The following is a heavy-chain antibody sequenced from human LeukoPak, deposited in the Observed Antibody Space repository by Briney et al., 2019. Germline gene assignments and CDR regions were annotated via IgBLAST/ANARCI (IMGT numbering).Heavy chain of an antibody. J-gene: IGHJ6*03. V-gene: IGHV1-2*02. CDR2: INPNSGDT. D-gene: IGHD6-13*01. CDR3: ARNPAGIAAAGYRSYYYMDV. Sequence: ASVKVSCKASGYTFTGYYMHWVRQAPGQGLEWMGWINPNSGDTKYAQKFQGRVTMTRDTSISTAYMELSRLRSDDTAVYYCARNPAGIAAAGYRSYYYMDVWGKGTTVTVSS. CDR1: GYTFTGYY.